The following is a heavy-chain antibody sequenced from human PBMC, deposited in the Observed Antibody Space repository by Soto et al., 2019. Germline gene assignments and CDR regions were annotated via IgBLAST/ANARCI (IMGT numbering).Heavy chain of an antibody. CDR2: IYYSGST. J-gene: IGHJ4*02. CDR3: ASGPNWNRVPLVFDY. Sequence: PSETLSLTCTVSGGSISSGDYYWSWIRQPPGKGLEWIGYIYYSGSTYYNPSLKSRVTISVDTSKNQFSLKLSSVTAADTAVYYCASGPNWNRVPLVFDYWGQGTLVTVSS. V-gene: IGHV4-30-4*01. D-gene: IGHD1-1*01. CDR1: GGSISSGDYY.